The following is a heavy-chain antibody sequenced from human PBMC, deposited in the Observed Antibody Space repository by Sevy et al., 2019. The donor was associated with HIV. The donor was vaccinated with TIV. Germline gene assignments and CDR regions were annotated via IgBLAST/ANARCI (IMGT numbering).Heavy chain of an antibody. D-gene: IGHD3-3*01. V-gene: IGHV3-48*01. J-gene: IGHJ6*02. CDR2: ISSSSSTI. Sequence: GGSLRLSCAASGFTFSSYSMNWVRQAPGKGLEWVSYISSSSSTIYYADSVKGRFTISRDNAKNSLYLRMNSLRAEDTAVYYCARDCADRFLEWSYYYYYYGMDVWGQGTTVTVSS. CDR1: GFTFSSYS. CDR3: ARDCADRFLEWSYYYYYYGMDV.